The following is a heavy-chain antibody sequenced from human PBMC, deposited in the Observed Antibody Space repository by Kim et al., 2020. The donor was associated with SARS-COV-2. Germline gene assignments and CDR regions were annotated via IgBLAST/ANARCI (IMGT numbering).Heavy chain of an antibody. CDR3: ATIFDY. V-gene: IGHV3-74*01. CDR2: GAESGT. Sequence: GAESGTSYADSVKGRFTISRDNAKNTVSLQMNSLRHEDTAVYYCATIFDYWGQGILVTVSS. D-gene: IGHD3-3*01. J-gene: IGHJ4*02.